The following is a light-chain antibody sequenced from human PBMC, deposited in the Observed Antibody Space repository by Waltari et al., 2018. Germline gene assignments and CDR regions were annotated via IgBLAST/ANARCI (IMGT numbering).Light chain of an antibody. V-gene: IGLV2-11*01. CDR1: SREVGGYNY. CDR3: SSYTSGSTVI. CDR2: DVS. J-gene: IGLJ2*01. Sequence: QSALTQPRSVSGSPGQSVTISCTGTSREVGGYNYVPWYQQHPGKAPKLMIYDVSKRPSGVPDRFSGSKSGNTASLTISGLQAADEADYYCSSYTSGSTVIFGGGTKLTVL.